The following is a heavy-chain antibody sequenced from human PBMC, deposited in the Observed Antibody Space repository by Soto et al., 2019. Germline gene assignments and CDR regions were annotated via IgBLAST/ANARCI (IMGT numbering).Heavy chain of an antibody. J-gene: IGHJ4*02. Sequence: GGSLRLSCAASGFTFTFYAMSWGRQAPGKGLQWVSGITGSGDITYYADSVKDRFTISRDNSKNTLYLQMNSLRAEDTAVYYCAKEEDSGGYKGFSFDFWGQGALVTVSS. CDR3: AKEEDSGGYKGFSFDF. CDR1: GFTFTFYA. V-gene: IGHV3-23*01. D-gene: IGHD3-22*01. CDR2: ITGSGDIT.